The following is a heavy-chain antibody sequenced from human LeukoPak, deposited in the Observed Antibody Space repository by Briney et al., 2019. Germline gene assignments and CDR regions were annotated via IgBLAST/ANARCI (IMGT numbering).Heavy chain of an antibody. CDR2: IRYDGTNK. J-gene: IGHJ6*03. D-gene: IGHD4-17*01. V-gene: IGHV3-30*02. CDR1: GFIFSNYD. Sequence: GGSLRLPCATSGFIFSNYDMHWVRQAPGKGLEWMAFIRYDGTNKNYADSVKGRFTISRDSSKNTLYLQMNSLRAEDTAVYYCAKAPTYGEYNTGYYCKYMDVWGKGTTVTVSS. CDR3: AKAPTYGEYNTGYYCKYMDV.